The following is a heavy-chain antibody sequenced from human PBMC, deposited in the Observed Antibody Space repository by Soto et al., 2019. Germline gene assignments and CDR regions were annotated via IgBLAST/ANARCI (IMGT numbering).Heavy chain of an antibody. CDR1: GYSLTSYW. Sequence: GESLKISCKGSGYSLTSYWISWVRQMPGKGLEWMGRIDPSDSYTNYSPSFQGHVTISADKSISTAYLQWSSLKASDTAMYYCASLMYYYDSSGYYPTKSNFDYWGQGTLVTVSS. CDR3: ASLMYYYDSSGYYPTKSNFDY. J-gene: IGHJ4*02. D-gene: IGHD3-22*01. V-gene: IGHV5-10-1*01. CDR2: IDPSDSYT.